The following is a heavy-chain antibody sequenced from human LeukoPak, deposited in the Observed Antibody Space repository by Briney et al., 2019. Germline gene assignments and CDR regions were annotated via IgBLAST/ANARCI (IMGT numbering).Heavy chain of an antibody. Sequence: SETLSLTCTVSGGSISSGGYYWSWIRQHPGTGLEWIGYIYYSGSTYYNPSLKSRVTISVDTSKNQFSLKLSSVTAADTAVYYCARSDCSGGSCYSFYYYGMDVWGQGTTVTVSS. CDR3: ARSDCSGGSCYSFYYYGMDV. CDR1: GGSISSGGYY. J-gene: IGHJ6*02. CDR2: IYYSGST. V-gene: IGHV4-31*03. D-gene: IGHD2-15*01.